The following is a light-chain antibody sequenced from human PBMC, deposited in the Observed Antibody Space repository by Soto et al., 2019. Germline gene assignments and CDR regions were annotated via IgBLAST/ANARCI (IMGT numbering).Light chain of an antibody. V-gene: IGKV1-39*01. Sequence: PKLLIYAATSLQGGVPSRFSGSGSGTEFTLTISSLQPGDFATYYCQQSYNSPYTFGLGTKLEIK. CDR3: QQSYNSPYT. CDR2: AAT. J-gene: IGKJ2*01.